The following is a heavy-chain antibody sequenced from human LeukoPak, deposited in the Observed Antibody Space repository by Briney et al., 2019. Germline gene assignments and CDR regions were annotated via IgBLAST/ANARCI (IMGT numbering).Heavy chain of an antibody. J-gene: IGHJ4*02. CDR1: GFIFSDYY. CDR2: ISSSSRYT. V-gene: IGHV3-11*06. CDR3: ARGWGSVGVHFDY. D-gene: IGHD1-26*01. Sequence: PGGSLRLSCVVSGFIFSDYYMSWIRQAPGKGLEWVSYISSSSRYTNYVDSVKGRFTISRDNAKNSLYLQMNSLRADDTAVYYCARGWGSVGVHFDYWGQGTLVTVSS.